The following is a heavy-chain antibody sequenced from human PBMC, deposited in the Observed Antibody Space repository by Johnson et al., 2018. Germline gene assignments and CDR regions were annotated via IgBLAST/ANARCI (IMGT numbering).Heavy chain of an antibody. CDR2: IYYSGST. D-gene: IGHD6-6*01. CDR1: GGSISSYY. Sequence: QVQLQESGPGLVKPSETLSLTCTVSGGSISSYYWSWIRQPPGKGLEWIGYIYYSGSTNYNPSLKSRVTISVDTSKNQFSLKLSSVTAADTAVYYWARGQSRPRASSTYYYMDVWGKGTTVTVSS. J-gene: IGHJ6*03. V-gene: IGHV4-59*01. CDR3: ARGQSRPRASSTYYYMDV.